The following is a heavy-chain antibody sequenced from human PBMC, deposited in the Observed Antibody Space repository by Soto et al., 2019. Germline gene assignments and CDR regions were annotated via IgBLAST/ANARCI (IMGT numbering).Heavy chain of an antibody. J-gene: IGHJ6*02. Sequence: GGSLRLSCAASGFTVSSNYMSWVRQAPGKGLEWVSVIYSGGSTYYADSVKGRFTISRDNSKNTLYLQMNSLRAEDTAVYYCARDAARYGMDVWGQGTTVTVSS. CDR2: IYSGGST. CDR1: GFTVSSNY. CDR3: ARDAARYGMDV. V-gene: IGHV3-53*01.